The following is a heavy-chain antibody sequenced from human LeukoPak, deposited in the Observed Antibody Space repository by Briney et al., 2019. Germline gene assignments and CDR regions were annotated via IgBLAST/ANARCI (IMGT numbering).Heavy chain of an antibody. Sequence: GASVKVSCKASGGTFSSYAISWVRQAPGQGLEWMGRIIPILGIANYAQKFQGRVTITADKSTSTAYMELSSLRSEDTALYYCAKEIQANWFDPWGQGTLVTVSS. CDR3: AKEIQANWFDP. CDR1: GGTFSSYA. V-gene: IGHV1-69*04. CDR2: IIPILGIA. J-gene: IGHJ5*02.